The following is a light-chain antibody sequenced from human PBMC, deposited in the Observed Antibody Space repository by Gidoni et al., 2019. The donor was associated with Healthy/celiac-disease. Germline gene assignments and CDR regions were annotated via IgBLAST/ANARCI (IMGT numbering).Light chain of an antibody. J-gene: IGKJ4*01. CDR2: DAS. V-gene: IGKV3-11*01. CDR1: QSVSSH. CDR3: QQRSDGGGLT. Sequence: EIVLTVSPPTLSLSPGERATLSCRASQSVSSHLAWYQQKPGQAARLLIYDASNRATGIPAKFSSSGSGTDFTLTISSLEADDFAVYYCQQRSDGGGLTFGGGTKVEIK.